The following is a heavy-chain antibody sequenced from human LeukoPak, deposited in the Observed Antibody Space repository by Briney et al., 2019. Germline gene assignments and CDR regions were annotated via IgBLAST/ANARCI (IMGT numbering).Heavy chain of an antibody. CDR2: ISSSGSTI. V-gene: IGHV3-48*03. CDR3: ARGRGYGRYYFDY. CDR1: GFTFSSYE. J-gene: IGHJ4*02. D-gene: IGHD5-12*01. Sequence: PGGSLRLSCAASGFTFSSYEMNWVRQAPGKGLEWVSYISSSGSTIYYADSVKGRFTISRDNAKNSLYLQMNSLRAEDTAVYYCARGRGYGRYYFDYWGQGTLVTVSS.